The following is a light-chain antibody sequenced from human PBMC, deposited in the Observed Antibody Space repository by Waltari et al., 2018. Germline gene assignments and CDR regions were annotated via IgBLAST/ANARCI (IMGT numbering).Light chain of an antibody. Sequence: QSALTQPASVSGSPGQSITISCPGTSSAVGNYNLVSWYQQHPGKAPKFIIYEGTKRPSGVSDRFSGSNSGITASLTISGLQAEDEADYYCCLHGGSSWVFGGGTKLTVI. CDR1: SSAVGNYNL. CDR2: EGT. J-gene: IGLJ3*02. V-gene: IGLV2-23*01. CDR3: CLHGGSSWV.